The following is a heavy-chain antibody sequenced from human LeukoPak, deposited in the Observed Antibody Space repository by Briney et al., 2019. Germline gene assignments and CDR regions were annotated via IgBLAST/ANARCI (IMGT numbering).Heavy chain of an antibody. CDR2: INHSGST. V-gene: IGHV4-34*01. D-gene: IGHD6-13*01. J-gene: IGHJ4*02. CDR1: GGSFSGYY. CDR3: ARHLIGSSWSTIFDY. Sequence: PSETLSLTCAVYGGSFSGYYWSWIRQPPGKGLERIGEINHSGSTNYNPSLKSRVTISVETSKNQFSLKLSSVTAADTAVYYCARHLIGSSWSTIFDYWGQGTLVTVSS.